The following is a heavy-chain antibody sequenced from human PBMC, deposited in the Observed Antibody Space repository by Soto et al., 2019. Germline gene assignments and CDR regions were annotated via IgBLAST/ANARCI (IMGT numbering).Heavy chain of an antibody. CDR2: IIPIFGPA. Sequence: QVQLVQSGAEVKKPGSSVKVSCKASGGTFSSYSINWVRQAPGQGLVWMGEIIPIFGPANYAQKFKGRVTITADESTSTAYMELSSLRSEYTAVYYCARDGGRHSGGIDYWGQGTLVTVSS. D-gene: IGHD1-26*01. CDR1: GGTFSSYS. CDR3: ARDGGRHSGGIDY. J-gene: IGHJ4*02. V-gene: IGHV1-69*01.